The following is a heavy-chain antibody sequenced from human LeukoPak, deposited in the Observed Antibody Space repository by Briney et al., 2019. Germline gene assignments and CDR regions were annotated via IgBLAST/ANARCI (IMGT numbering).Heavy chain of an antibody. J-gene: IGHJ4*02. CDR2: ISAYNGNT. CDR1: GYTFTSYG. Sequence: ASVKVSCKASGYTFTSYGISWVRQAPGQGLEWMGWISAYNGNTNYAQKLQGRVTMTTDTSTSTAYMELRSLRSDDTAVYYCAREPRGWGGTITDGSDYWGQGTLVIISS. D-gene: IGHD1-1*01. CDR3: AREPRGWGGTITDGSDY. V-gene: IGHV1-18*01.